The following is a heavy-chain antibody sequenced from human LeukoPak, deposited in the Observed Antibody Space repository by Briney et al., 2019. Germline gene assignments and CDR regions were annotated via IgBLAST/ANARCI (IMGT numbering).Heavy chain of an antibody. Sequence: GGSLRLSCAASGFTFSIYWMNWVRQAPGKGLVWVAHISPYGGDTYYADSVKGRFTISRDNARNTLYLQMNSLRDEDTAAYYCVRDGLGTTPYDNWGQGILVTVSS. CDR1: GFTFSIYW. J-gene: IGHJ4*02. V-gene: IGHV3-74*01. CDR2: ISPYGGDT. D-gene: IGHD1-1*01. CDR3: VRDGLGTTPYDN.